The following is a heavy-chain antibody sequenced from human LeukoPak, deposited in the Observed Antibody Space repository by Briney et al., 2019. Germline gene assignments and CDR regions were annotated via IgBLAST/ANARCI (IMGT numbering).Heavy chain of an antibody. Sequence: ASVKVSCKASGYTFTGYYMHCVRQAPGQGLEWMGWINPNSGGTNYAQKFQGRVTMTRDTSISTAYMELSRLRSDDTAVYYCARVSFLEWTYDYWGQGTLVTVSS. CDR3: ARVSFLEWTYDY. D-gene: IGHD3-3*01. CDR2: INPNSGGT. CDR1: GYTFTGYY. V-gene: IGHV1-2*02. J-gene: IGHJ4*02.